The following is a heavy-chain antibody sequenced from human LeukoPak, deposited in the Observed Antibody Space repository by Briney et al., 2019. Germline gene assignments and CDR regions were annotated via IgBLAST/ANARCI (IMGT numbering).Heavy chain of an antibody. CDR1: GFTFSSCT. D-gene: IGHD3-22*01. J-gene: IGHJ4*02. CDR2: LSGSGGTT. CDR3: AKGGGTYDSSGPLGH. V-gene: IGHV3-23*01. Sequence: GGSLRLSCAASGFTFSSCTMNWVRQAPGKGLEWVSTLSGSGGTTYYADSVKGRYTISRDNSKNTLYLQMNSLTADDTAVYHCAKGGGTYDSSGPLGHWGQGTLVTVSS.